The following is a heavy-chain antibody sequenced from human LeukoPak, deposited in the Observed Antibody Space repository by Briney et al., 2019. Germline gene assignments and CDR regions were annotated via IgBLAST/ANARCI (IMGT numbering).Heavy chain of an antibody. D-gene: IGHD1-1*01. J-gene: IGHJ4*02. Sequence: PSETLSLTCTVSGGSISSYYWSWIRQPPGKGVEWIGCSHYTGSSTYNPSLKSRVTMSVGTSNNLFSLKLRSATASDTAVYYCARDKYNYHDYWGQGTRVTVSS. CDR2: SHYTGSS. CDR3: ARDKYNYHDY. V-gene: IGHV4-59*01. CDR1: GGSISSYY.